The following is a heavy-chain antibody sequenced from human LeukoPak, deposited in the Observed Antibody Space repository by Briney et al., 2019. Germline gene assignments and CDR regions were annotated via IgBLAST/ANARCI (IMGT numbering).Heavy chain of an antibody. CDR3: ARGGPNWNYGNYFDY. CDR2: IITNTGNP. V-gene: IGHV7-4-1*02. Sequence: AASVKVSCKASGYTFTSNTMNWVRQAPGQGLEWMGWIITNTGNPTYAQGFTGRFVFSLDTSVSTAYLQISSLKAEDTAVYYCARGGPNWNYGNYFDYWGQGTLVTVSS. CDR1: GYTFTSNT. J-gene: IGHJ4*02. D-gene: IGHD1-7*01.